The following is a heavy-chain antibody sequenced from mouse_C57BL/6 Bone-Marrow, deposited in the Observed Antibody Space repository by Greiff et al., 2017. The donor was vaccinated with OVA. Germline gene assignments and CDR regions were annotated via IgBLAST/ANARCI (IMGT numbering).Heavy chain of an antibody. V-gene: IGHV14-4*01. CDR1: GFNIKDDY. CDR3: TSYWYFDV. Sequence: DVKLVESGAELVRPGASVKLSCTASGFNIKDDYMHWVKQRPEQGLEWIGWIDPENGDTEYASKFQGKATITADTSSNTAYLQLSSLTSEDTAVYYCTSYWYFDVWGTGTTVTVSS. CDR2: IDPENGDT. J-gene: IGHJ1*03.